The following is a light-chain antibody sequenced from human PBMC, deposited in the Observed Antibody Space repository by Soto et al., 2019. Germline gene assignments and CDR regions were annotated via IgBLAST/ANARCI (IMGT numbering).Light chain of an antibody. CDR3: QQYKTYSYT. V-gene: IGKV1-5*03. CDR1: QSINVW. CDR2: KAS. J-gene: IGKJ2*01. Sequence: DIQMTQSPSTLSASIGDRVTITCRASQSINVWLAWYQQKPGKAPKLLIYKASSLENGVTSRFTGSGSGTEFTLTISSLQPDDFATYFCQQYKTYSYTFGQGTKLEIK.